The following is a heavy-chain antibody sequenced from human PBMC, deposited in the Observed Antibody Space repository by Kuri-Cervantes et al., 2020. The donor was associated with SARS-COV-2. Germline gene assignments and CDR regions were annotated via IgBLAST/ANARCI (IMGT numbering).Heavy chain of an antibody. V-gene: IGHV3-7*01. CDR1: GFTFSSYW. Sequence: GSLKISCAASGFTFSSYWMSWVRQAPGKGLEWVANIKQDGSEKYYVDSVKGRFTISRDNAKNSLYLQMNSLRAEDTAVYYCAREAFGYCSGGSCYSHYWGQGTLVTV. CDR2: IKQDGSEK. J-gene: IGHJ4*02. CDR3: AREAFGYCSGGSCYSHY. D-gene: IGHD2-15*01.